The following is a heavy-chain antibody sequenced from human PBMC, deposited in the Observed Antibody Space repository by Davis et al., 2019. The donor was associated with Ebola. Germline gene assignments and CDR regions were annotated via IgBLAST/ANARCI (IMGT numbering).Heavy chain of an antibody. CDR3: AKDIFPKIAAAGTYYYYYYGMDV. V-gene: IGHV3-30*02. CDR1: GFTFSIYG. CDR2: IRYDGSNQ. D-gene: IGHD6-13*01. J-gene: IGHJ6*02. Sequence: GESLKISCAASGFTFSIYGIHWVRQAPGKGLEWVAFIRYDGSNQYYADSVKGRFTISRDNAKNSLYLQMNSLRAEDTALYYCAKDIFPKIAAAGTYYYYYYGMDVWGQGTTVTVSS.